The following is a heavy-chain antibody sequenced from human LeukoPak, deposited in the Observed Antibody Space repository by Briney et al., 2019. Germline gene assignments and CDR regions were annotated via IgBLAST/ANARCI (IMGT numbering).Heavy chain of an antibody. CDR1: GFTFSSYA. J-gene: IGHJ4*02. CDR2: ITDSGGNT. CDR3: AKEPDYYDSSGYSDYFDY. D-gene: IGHD3-22*01. Sequence: GGSLRLSCAASGFTFSSYALSWVRQAPGKGLEWVSAITDSGGNTYYADSVKSRFTISRDNSKNTLYLQMNSLRAEDTAVYYCAKEPDYYDSSGYSDYFDYWGQGTLVTVSS. V-gene: IGHV3-23*01.